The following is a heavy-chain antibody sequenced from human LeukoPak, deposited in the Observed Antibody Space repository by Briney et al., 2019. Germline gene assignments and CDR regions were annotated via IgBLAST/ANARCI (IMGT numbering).Heavy chain of an antibody. CDR3: ARAARRRWSPTPFVY. CDR1: GGSFSGYY. J-gene: IGHJ4*02. CDR2: INHSGST. D-gene: IGHD5-24*01. V-gene: IGHV4-34*01. Sequence: SETLSLTCAVYGGSFSGYYWSWIRQPPGKGLEWIGEINHSGSTNYNPSLKSRVTISVDTSKNQFSLKLSSVTAADTAVYYCARAARRRWSPTPFVYWGQGTLVTVSS.